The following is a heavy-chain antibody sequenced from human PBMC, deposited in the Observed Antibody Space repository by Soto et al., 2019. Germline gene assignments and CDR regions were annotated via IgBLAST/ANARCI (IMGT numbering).Heavy chain of an antibody. D-gene: IGHD2-15*01. CDR2: ISYDGSNK. J-gene: IGHJ6*02. CDR1: GFTFSSYG. Sequence: GGSLRLSCAASGFTFSSYGMHWVRQAPGKGLEWVAVISYDGSNKYYADSVKGRFTISRDNSKNTLYLQMNSLRAEDTAVYYCAKDLYCSGGSCYYGMDVWGQGTTVTVSS. V-gene: IGHV3-30*18. CDR3: AKDLYCSGGSCYYGMDV.